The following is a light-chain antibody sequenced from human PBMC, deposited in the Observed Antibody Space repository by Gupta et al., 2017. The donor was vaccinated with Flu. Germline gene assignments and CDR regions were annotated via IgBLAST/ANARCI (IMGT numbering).Light chain of an antibody. Sequence: TTSCAGTSSDVGGYNLFTWYQQEPGKAPKLIIYEGNKRPSGVSNRCSGSKSGSTASLTISGLQPEDEAEYYCCSLAGATIIYVFGTGTKVSVL. CDR1: SSDVGGYNL. CDR2: EGN. CDR3: CSLAGATIIYV. J-gene: IGLJ1*01. V-gene: IGLV2-23*01.